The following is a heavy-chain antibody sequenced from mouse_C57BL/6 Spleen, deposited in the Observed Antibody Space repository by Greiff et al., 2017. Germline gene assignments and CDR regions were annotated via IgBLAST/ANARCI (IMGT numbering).Heavy chain of an antibody. CDR2: IWTGGGT. Sequence: VQLQQSGPGLVAPSQSLSITCTVSGFSLTSYAISWVRQPPGKGLEWLGVIWTGGGTNYNSALKSRLSISKDNSKSQVFLKMNSLQTDDTARYXCARNFGTAQATDYAMDYWGQGTSVTVSS. V-gene: IGHV2-9-1*01. CDR1: GFSLTSYA. CDR3: ARNFGTAQATDYAMDY. D-gene: IGHD3-2*02. J-gene: IGHJ4*01.